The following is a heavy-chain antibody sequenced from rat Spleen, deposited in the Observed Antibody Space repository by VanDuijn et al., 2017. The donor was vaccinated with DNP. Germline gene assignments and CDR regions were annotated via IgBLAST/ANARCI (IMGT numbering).Heavy chain of an antibody. J-gene: IGHJ2*01. V-gene: IGHV5-17*01. CDR3: ARRKNYGLSYYFDY. CDR1: GFTFSDYA. D-gene: IGHD1-6*01. CDR2: IRYDVIRT. Sequence: EVQLVESGGDLLQPGRSLKLSCVASGFTFSDYAMAWVRQGPNTGLEWVATIRYDVIRTFSQDSVRGRFTVSRDNARHTLYLKMDSLTSEDTATYFCARRKNYGLSYYFDYWGQGVMVTVSS.